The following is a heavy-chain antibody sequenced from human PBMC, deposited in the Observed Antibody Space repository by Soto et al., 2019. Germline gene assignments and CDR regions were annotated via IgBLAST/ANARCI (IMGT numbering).Heavy chain of an antibody. J-gene: IGHJ2*01. CDR2: IWYDGSNK. CDR3: AREVRSRYFDL. D-gene: IGHD3-10*01. V-gene: IGHV3-33*01. CDR1: RFTFKNYG. Sequence: QVPLVESGGGVVQPGRSLRLSCAASRFTFKNYGMHWVRQAPGKGLEWVAVIWYDGSNKYYADSVKGRFTISRDNSKNALYLQMNSLRAEDTAIYYCAREVRSRYFDLWGRGTLVTVSS.